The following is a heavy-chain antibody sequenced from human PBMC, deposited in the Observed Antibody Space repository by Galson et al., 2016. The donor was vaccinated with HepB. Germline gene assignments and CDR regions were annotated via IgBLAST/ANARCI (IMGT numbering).Heavy chain of an antibody. CDR2: ITSSSNYI. V-gene: IGHV3-21*01. Sequence: SLRLSCAASGFTFSIYSMNWVRQAPGKGLEWVSSITSSSNYIYYADSLKGRFTISRDNARNSLFLQMNSLRVEDTAVYYWARDLSYGSGSYWGQGPLVIVSS. J-gene: IGHJ4*02. CDR1: GFTFSIYS. D-gene: IGHD3-10*01. CDR3: ARDLSYGSGSY.